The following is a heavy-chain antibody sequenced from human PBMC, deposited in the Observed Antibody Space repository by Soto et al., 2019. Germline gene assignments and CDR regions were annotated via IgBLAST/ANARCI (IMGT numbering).Heavy chain of an antibody. V-gene: IGHV1-24*01. J-gene: IGHJ3*02. D-gene: IGHD2-8*01. CDR2: FDPEDGET. CDR3: ATASPALIVLMVYASDAFDI. CDR1: GYTLTELS. Sequence: ASVKVSCKVSGYTLTELSMHWVRQAPGKGLEWMGGFDPEDGETIYAQKFQGRVTMTEDTSTDTAYMELSSLRSEDTAVYYCATASPALIVLMVYASDAFDIWGQGTMVTVSS.